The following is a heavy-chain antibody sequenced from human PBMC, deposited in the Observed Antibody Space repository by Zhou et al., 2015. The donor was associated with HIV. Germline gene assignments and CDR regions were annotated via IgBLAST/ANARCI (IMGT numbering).Heavy chain of an antibody. V-gene: IGHV1-69*09. Sequence: QVQLVQSGAEVKKPGASVKVSCQTSGYTFTDHYLHWVRQAPGQGLEWMGRIIPILGIANYAQKFQGRVTITADKSTSTAYMELSSLRSEDTAVYYCARAYYDFWSGYGNWFDPWGQGTLVTVSS. D-gene: IGHD3-3*01. CDR3: ARAYYDFWSGYGNWFDP. CDR1: GYTFTDHY. J-gene: IGHJ5*02. CDR2: IIPILGIA.